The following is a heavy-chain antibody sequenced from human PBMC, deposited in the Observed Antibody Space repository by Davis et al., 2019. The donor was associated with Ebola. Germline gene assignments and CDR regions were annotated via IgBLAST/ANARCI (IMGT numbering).Heavy chain of an antibody. CDR1: GGSISSSNW. V-gene: IGHV4-4*02. Sequence: SETLSLTCAVSGGSISSSNWWSWVRQTPGKGLEWIGEIYHGGTTNYNPSLKSRVTMSIDKSKNQFSLNLSSVTAADTAIYYCASGYCSGGSCYNYYYGMDVWGKGTTVTVSS. CDR3: ASGYCSGGSCYNYYYGMDV. J-gene: IGHJ6*04. CDR2: IYHGGTT. D-gene: IGHD2-15*01.